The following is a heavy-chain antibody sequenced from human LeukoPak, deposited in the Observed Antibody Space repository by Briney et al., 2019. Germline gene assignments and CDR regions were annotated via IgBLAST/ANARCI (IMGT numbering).Heavy chain of an antibody. CDR1: GFTFSSYE. V-gene: IGHV3-48*03. Sequence: QTGGSLRLSCVGSGFTFSSYEMNWVRQAPGKGLEWVSYISSSGSTVYYVDSVKGRVTISRDNAKNSLYLQMNSLRAEDTAVYYCAREELIGVDCSSTSCFYYGMDVWGQGTTVTVSS. CDR3: AREELIGVDCSSTSCFYYGMDV. D-gene: IGHD2-2*01. J-gene: IGHJ6*02. CDR2: ISSSGSTV.